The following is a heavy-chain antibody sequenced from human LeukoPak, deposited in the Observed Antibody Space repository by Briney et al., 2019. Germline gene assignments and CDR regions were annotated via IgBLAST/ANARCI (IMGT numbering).Heavy chain of an antibody. CDR1: GFTFSSYS. CDR3: ARVGINYYDSSGYYHHPFDY. Sequence: GGSLRLSCAASGFTFSSYSMNWVRQAPGKGLEWVSSISSSSSYIYYADSVKGRFTISRDNAKNSLYLQMNNLRAEDTAVYYCARVGINYYDSSGYYHHPFDYWGQGTLVTVSS. CDR2: ISSSSSYI. V-gene: IGHV3-21*01. J-gene: IGHJ4*02. D-gene: IGHD3-22*01.